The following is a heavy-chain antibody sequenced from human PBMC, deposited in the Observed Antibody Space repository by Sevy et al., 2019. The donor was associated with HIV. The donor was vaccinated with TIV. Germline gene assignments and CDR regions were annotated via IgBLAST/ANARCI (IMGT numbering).Heavy chain of an antibody. CDR2: IKQDGSEK. CDR3: ARDTCGGDGYVYYYYYGMDV. Sequence: GSLRLSCAASGFTFSSYWMSWVRQAPGKGLEWVANIKQDGSEKYYVDSVKGRFTISRDNAKNTLYLQMNSLRAEETAVYYCARDTCGGDGYVYYYYYGMDVWGQGTTVTVSS. CDR1: GFTFSSYW. D-gene: IGHD2-21*02. V-gene: IGHV3-7*03. J-gene: IGHJ6*02.